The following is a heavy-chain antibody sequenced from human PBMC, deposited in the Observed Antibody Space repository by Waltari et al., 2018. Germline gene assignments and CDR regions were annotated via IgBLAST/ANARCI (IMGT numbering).Heavy chain of an antibody. V-gene: IGHV3-9*01. J-gene: IGHJ4*02. D-gene: IGHD4-17*01. CDR2: VSWNSGSI. CDR1: GFTFDDYA. CDR3: AKDIATTVTTLGYFDY. Sequence: EVQLVESGGPLVQPGRSLRLSCAASGFTFDDYAMHWVRQAPGKGLEWVSSVSWNSGSIGYADSVKGRFTISRDNAKNSLYLQMNSLRAEDTALYFCAKDIATTVTTLGYFDYWGQGTLVTVSS.